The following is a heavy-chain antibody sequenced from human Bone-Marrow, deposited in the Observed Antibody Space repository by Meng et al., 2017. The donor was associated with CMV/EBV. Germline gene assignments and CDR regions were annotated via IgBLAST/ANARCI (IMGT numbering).Heavy chain of an antibody. V-gene: IGHV1-69*10. CDR3: ARDSGSGNYYYYGMDV. D-gene: IGHD3-10*01. Sequence: SVKVSCKASGGTFSSYAISWVRQAPGQGLEWMGGIIPILGIANYAQKFQGRVTITADKSTSTAYMELSSLRSEDTAVYYCARDSGSGNYYYYGMDVWGQGTTVTVSS. CDR1: GGTFSSYA. CDR2: IIPILGIA. J-gene: IGHJ6*02.